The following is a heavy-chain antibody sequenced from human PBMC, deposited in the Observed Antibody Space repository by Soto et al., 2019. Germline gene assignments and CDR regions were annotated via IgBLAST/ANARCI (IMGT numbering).Heavy chain of an antibody. CDR1: GFTFSRFE. Sequence: PGGSLRLSCAASGFTFSRFELHWVRQAPGKGLEWVSYISSSGSTAYYASSVEGRFTISRDNANNSVYLQMDSLRAEDTALYYCTRAAWFPYLSFYWGQGALVTVSS. D-gene: IGHD3-10*01. CDR2: ISSSGSTA. CDR3: TRAAWFPYLSFY. V-gene: IGHV3-48*03. J-gene: IGHJ4*02.